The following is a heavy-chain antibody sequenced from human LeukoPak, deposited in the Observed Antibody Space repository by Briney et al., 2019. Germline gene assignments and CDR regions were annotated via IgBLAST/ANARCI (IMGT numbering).Heavy chain of an antibody. V-gene: IGHV1-18*01. J-gene: IGHJ4*02. CDR1: GYTFTSYG. CDR3: ARALYYDSPGVFDY. Sequence: ASVKVSCKASGYTFTSYGISWVRQAPGQGLEWMGWISAYSGNTNYAQKLQGRVTMTTDTSTSTAYMELRSLRSDDTAVYYCARALYYDSPGVFDYWGQGTLVTVSS. CDR2: ISAYSGNT. D-gene: IGHD3-22*01.